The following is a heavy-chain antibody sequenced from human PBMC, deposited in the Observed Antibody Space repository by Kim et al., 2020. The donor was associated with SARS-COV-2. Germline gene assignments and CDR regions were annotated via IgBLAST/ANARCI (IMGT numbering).Heavy chain of an antibody. Sequence: TGSAFYNPSLKSRLTISVDKANNRFSLELSSVTAADTAVYYCATVDEFFDDWGQGTLVTVSS. CDR2: TGSA. D-gene: IGHD3-10*01. CDR3: ATVDEFFDD. V-gene: IGHV4-39*01. J-gene: IGHJ4*02.